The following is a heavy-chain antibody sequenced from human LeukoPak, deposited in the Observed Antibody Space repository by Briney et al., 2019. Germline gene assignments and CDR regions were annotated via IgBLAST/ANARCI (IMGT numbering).Heavy chain of an antibody. CDR2: IWYDGSNL. J-gene: IGHJ4*02. D-gene: IGHD4-17*01. V-gene: IGHV3-30*02. Sequence: GGSLRLSCAASGFPFSSYGMHWVRQAPGKGLEWVALIWYDGSNLYYADSVKGRFTISKDSSKNTLYLHMNSLRAEDTAVYYCARDLMPATVTTFDYWGQGTLVTVSS. CDR1: GFPFSSYG. CDR3: ARDLMPATVTTFDY.